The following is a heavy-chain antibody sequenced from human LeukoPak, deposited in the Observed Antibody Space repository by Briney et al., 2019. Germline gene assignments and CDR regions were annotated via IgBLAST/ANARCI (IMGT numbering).Heavy chain of an antibody. CDR1: GGSISSYY. CDR3: ARVFTSGYYYYMDV. D-gene: IGHD3-10*01. V-gene: IGHV4-59*01. CDR2: INYSGST. Sequence: SETLSLTCTVSGGSISSYYWSWIRQPPGKGLEWIGYINYSGSTNYNPSLKSRVTISVDTSKNQFSLKLSSVTAADTAVYYCARVFTSGYYYYMDVWGKGTTVTVSS. J-gene: IGHJ6*03.